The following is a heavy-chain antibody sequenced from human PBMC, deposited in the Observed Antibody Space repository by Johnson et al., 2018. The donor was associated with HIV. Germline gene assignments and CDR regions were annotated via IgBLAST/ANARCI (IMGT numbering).Heavy chain of an antibody. V-gene: IGHV3-73*01. CDR1: GFTFSNAW. J-gene: IGHJ3*01. CDR3: VTADRGSA. Sequence: VQLVESGGGLVKPGGSLRLSCAASGFTFSNAWMSWVRQAPGKGLEWVGRIRSKANSYATAYAASVRGRFTISRDDSKNTAYLQMNSLRDEDTAVYYCVTADRGSAWGQGTTVTVSS. CDR2: IRSKANSYAT. D-gene: IGHD1-26*01.